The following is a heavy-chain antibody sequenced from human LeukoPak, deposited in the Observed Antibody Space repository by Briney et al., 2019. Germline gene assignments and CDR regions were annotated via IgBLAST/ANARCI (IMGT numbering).Heavy chain of an antibody. CDR1: GYTFTSYG. V-gene: IGHV1-18*01. CDR2: ISAYNGNT. J-gene: IGHJ5*02. CDR3: ARVLTGQQLVVGFDP. Sequence: ASVKVSCKASGYTFTSYGISWVRQAPGQGLEWMGWISAYNGNTNYAQKLQGRVTMTTDTSTSTAYMELRSLRSDDTAVYYCARVLTGQQLVVGFDPWGQGTLVTVSS. D-gene: IGHD6-13*01.